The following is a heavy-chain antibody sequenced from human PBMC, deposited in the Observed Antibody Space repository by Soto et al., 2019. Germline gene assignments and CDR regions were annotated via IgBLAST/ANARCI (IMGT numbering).Heavy chain of an antibody. Sequence: GGSLRLSCAASGFTFISYEMNWVRQAPGKGLEWVSYITGSGSTKYYADSVKGRFTISRDNAKNSLYLQMNSLRAEDTAVYYCARVYDSSGYYYVFGYWGQGTLVTVSS. J-gene: IGHJ4*02. CDR2: ITGSGSTK. D-gene: IGHD3-22*01. CDR1: GFTFISYE. CDR3: ARVYDSSGYYYVFGY. V-gene: IGHV3-48*03.